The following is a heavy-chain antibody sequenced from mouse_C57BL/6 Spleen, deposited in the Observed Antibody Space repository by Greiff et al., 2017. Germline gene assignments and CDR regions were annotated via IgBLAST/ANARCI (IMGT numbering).Heavy chain of an antibody. Sequence: VQLQQPGAELVKPGASVKLSCKASGYTFTSYWMHWVKQRPGQGLEWIGMIHPNSGSTNYNEKFKSKATLTVDKSSSTAYMQLSSLTSEDSAVYYGSRITTVVARYAMCYWGQGTSVTVSS. V-gene: IGHV1-64*01. CDR3: SRITTVVARYAMCY. CDR1: GYTFTSYW. J-gene: IGHJ4*01. CDR2: IHPNSGST. D-gene: IGHD1-1*01.